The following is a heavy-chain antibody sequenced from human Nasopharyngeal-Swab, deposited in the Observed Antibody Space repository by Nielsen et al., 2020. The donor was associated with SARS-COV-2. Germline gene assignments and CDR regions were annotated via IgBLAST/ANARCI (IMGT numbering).Heavy chain of an antibody. D-gene: IGHD1-26*01. CDR3: ARVGVGSLTFDY. V-gene: IGHV4-59*01. CDR2: IYYSGST. Sequence: SETLSLTCTVSGGSISSYYWSWIRQPPGKGLEWIGYIYYSGSTNYNPSLKSRVTISVDTSKNQFSLKLSSVTAADTAVYYCARVGVGSLTFDYWGQGTLVTVSS. J-gene: IGHJ4*02. CDR1: GGSISSYY.